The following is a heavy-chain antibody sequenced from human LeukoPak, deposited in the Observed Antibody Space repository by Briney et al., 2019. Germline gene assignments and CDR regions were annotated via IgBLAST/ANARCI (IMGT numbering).Heavy chain of an antibody. CDR2: IYYSGST. Sequence: SETLSLTCTVSGGSISSSSYYWGWIRQPPGKGLEWIGSIYYSGSTYYNPSFKSRVTISVDTSKNQFSLKLSSVTAADTAVYYCAREMVRGVIPDYWGQGTLVTVSS. CDR3: AREMVRGVIPDY. D-gene: IGHD3-10*01. CDR1: GGSISSSSYY. J-gene: IGHJ4*02. V-gene: IGHV4-39*02.